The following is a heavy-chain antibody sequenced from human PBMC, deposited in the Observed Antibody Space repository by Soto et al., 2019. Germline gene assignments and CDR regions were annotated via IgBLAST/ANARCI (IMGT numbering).Heavy chain of an antibody. J-gene: IGHJ4*02. Sequence: PGESLKISCKGSGYSFAGYWITWVRQKPGKGLEWMGRIDPSDSQTYYSPSFRGHVTISVTKSITTVFLQWSSLRASDTAMYYCARQIHDSDTGPNFQYYFDSWGQGPPGTVS. D-gene: IGHD3-22*01. CDR2: IDPSDSQT. V-gene: IGHV5-10-1*01. CDR3: ARQIHDSDTGPNFQYYFDS. CDR1: GYSFAGYW.